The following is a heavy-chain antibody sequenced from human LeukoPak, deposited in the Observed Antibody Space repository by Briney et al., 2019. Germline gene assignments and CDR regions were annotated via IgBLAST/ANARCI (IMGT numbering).Heavy chain of an antibody. J-gene: IGHJ4*02. CDR2: IYNSGTT. CDR3: ARHDAKWNDAYFDF. D-gene: IGHD1-20*01. CDR1: GVSLSNYQ. V-gene: IGHV4-59*08. Sequence: SETLSLSCTVSGVSLSNYQWSWIRQPPGKGLEWVAYIYNSGTTNYNPSLRSRVTISVDTSNNQFSLKLSSVTAADTAVYYCARHDAKWNDAYFDFWGRGTVVTVSS.